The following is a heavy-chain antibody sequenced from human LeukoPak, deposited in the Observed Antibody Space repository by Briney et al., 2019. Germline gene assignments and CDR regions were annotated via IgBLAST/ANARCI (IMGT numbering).Heavy chain of an antibody. V-gene: IGHV1-2*02. Sequence: ASVKASCKASGYTFTGYYMHWVRQAPGQVLEWMGWIDPSSGGTNYAQKFQGRVTMTRDTSISTAYMELSRLRSDDTAVYYCARASRRGYDSSGYSLLDYWGQGTLVTVSS. CDR1: GYTFTGYY. CDR3: ARASRRGYDSSGYSLLDY. CDR2: IDPSSGGT. D-gene: IGHD3-22*01. J-gene: IGHJ4*02.